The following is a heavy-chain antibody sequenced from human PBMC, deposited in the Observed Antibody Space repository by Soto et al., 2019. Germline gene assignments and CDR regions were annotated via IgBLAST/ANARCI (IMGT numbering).Heavy chain of an antibody. V-gene: IGHV3-7*03. Sequence: GGSLRLSCAASGFTFGDYWMTWVRQAPGKGLEWVASIKQDGSEQYSVDSVKGRFTISRDNVRNSLYLQMKSLRAEDTAVYYCARCRGPNCSSRMDVWGQGTTVTVSS. CDR1: GFTFGDYW. J-gene: IGHJ6*02. D-gene: IGHD2-2*01. CDR3: ARCRGPNCSSRMDV. CDR2: IKQDGSEQ.